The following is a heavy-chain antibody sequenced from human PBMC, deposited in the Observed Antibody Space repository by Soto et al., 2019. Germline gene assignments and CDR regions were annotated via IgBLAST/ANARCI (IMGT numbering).Heavy chain of an antibody. CDR2: IDPHSGAT. V-gene: IGHV1-2*02. J-gene: IGHJ4*02. CDR1: GYNFNDHY. CDR3: ARAPRIIGHITDLGEASPGILDY. D-gene: IGHD1-20*01. Sequence: PPEKVSCRASGYNFNDHYIKWVRPATEKGLEWMGCIDPHSGATSLAQKFKYRIMMTSDTSISTVYMELSSLRSDETASYYCARAPRIIGHITDLGEASPGILDYWGQGTPVTVSS.